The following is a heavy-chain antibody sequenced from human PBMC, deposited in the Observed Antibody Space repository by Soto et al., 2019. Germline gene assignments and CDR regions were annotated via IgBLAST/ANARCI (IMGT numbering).Heavy chain of an antibody. CDR1: GFTFSSYS. V-gene: IGHV3-21*01. D-gene: IGHD3-22*01. J-gene: IGHJ4*02. CDR2: ISSSSSYI. Sequence: GGSLRLSCAASGFTFSSYSMNWVRQAPGKGLEWVSSISSSSSYIYYADSVKGRFTISRDNAKNSLYLQMNSLRAEDTAVYYCAREDTAMVDYYDSSGYAGFDYWGQGTLVTVSS. CDR3: AREDTAMVDYYDSSGYAGFDY.